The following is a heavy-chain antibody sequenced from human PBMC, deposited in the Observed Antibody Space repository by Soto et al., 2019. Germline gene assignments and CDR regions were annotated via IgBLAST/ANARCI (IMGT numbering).Heavy chain of an antibody. D-gene: IGHD6-19*01. V-gene: IGHV4-30-2*01. CDR3: ARAGGLGAVAADY. CDR1: GGSISSGGYS. Sequence: QLQLQESGSGLVKPSQTLSLTCAVSGGSISSGGYSWSWIRQPPGKGLEWIGYIYHSGSTYYYPSLKSRVTKPVERTKTQFSLKLRSGTAADTAVYYCARAGGLGAVAADYWGQGTMVTVSS. CDR2: IYHSGST. J-gene: IGHJ4*02.